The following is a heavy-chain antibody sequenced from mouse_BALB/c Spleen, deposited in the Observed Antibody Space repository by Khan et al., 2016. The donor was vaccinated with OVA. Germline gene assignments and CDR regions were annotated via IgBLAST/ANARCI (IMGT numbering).Heavy chain of an antibody. D-gene: IGHD2-14*01. Sequence: QIQLVQSGPELKKPGETVKISCKASGYTFRNNGMNWVKQAPGKGLKWMGWINTYTGEPTYADDFKGRFAFSLETSANTAYLQINNLKNEDTATDFCARVGYNETMDSWGQGTSVTVSS. CDR3: ARVGYNETMDS. J-gene: IGHJ4*01. CDR1: GYTFRNNG. CDR2: INTYTGEP. V-gene: IGHV9-3-1*01.